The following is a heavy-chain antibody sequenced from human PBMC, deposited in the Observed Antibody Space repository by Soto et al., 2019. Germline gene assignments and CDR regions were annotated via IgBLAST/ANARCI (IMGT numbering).Heavy chain of an antibody. CDR2: VYHSGGV. CDR1: GVSLTGYH. Sequence: SETLSLTCNVSGVSLTGYHWNWIRRPPGKTLEWIGFVYHSGGVSYNPSLRGRASISVDRSKNQFSLRLSSVTASDTAVYYCARRLNLGSFDHWGQGTLVTVSS. V-gene: IGHV4-59*01. D-gene: IGHD3-10*01. CDR3: ARRLNLGSFDH. J-gene: IGHJ5*02.